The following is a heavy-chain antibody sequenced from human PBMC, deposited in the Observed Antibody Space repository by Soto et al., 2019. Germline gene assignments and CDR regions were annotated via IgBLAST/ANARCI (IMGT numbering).Heavy chain of an antibody. V-gene: IGHV1-8*01. CDR3: AREGVAPYYYYGMDV. CDR2: MNPNSGNT. Sequence: ASVKVSCKASGYTFTSYDINWVRQATGQGLEWMGWMNPNSGNTGYAQKFQGRVTMTRNTSISTAYMELSGLRSDDTAVYYCAREGVAPYYYYGMDVWGQGTPVTVSS. D-gene: IGHD5-12*01. CDR1: GYTFTSYD. J-gene: IGHJ6*02.